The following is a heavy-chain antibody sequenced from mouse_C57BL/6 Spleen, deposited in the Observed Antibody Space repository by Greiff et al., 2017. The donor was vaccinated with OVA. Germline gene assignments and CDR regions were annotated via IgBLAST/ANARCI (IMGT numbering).Heavy chain of an antibody. CDR2: INPYNGGT. CDR3: ARDGSSLFAY. Sequence: VQLQQSGPVLVKPGASVKMSCKASGYTFTDYYMNWVKQSHGKSLEWIGVINPYNGGTSYNQKFKGKATLTVDKSSSTAYMELNSLTSEDSAVYYCARDGSSLFAYWGQGTLVTVSA. J-gene: IGHJ3*01. D-gene: IGHD1-1*01. V-gene: IGHV1-19*01. CDR1: GYTFTDYY.